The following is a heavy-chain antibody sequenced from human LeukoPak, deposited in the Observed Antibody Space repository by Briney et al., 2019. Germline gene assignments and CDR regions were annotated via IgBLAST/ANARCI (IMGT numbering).Heavy chain of an antibody. CDR3: IRDFRSADL. V-gene: IGHV3-30-3*01. Sequence: PGGSLRLSCVASGFSLSNFQMYWVRQAPGKGLEWVSIISLDGSTEFYADSVKGRFTISRDNAKNTVYLEMNSLSVEDTATYYCIRDFRSADLWGQGTLVTVTS. CDR1: GFSLSNFQ. J-gene: IGHJ5*02. CDR2: ISLDGSTE.